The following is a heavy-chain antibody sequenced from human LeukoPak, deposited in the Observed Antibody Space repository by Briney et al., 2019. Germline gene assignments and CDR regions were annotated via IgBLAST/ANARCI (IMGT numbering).Heavy chain of an antibody. D-gene: IGHD3-10*01. CDR1: GFTFSSYW. Sequence: GGSLRLSCAASGFTFSSYWMSWVRQAPGKGLEWVANIKQDGSEKYYVDSVKGRFTISRDNAKNSLYLQMSNLRAEDTAVYYCAKDGSFYPSFLDHWGQGTLVTVSS. CDR3: AKDGSFYPSFLDH. CDR2: IKQDGSEK. J-gene: IGHJ4*02. V-gene: IGHV3-7*03.